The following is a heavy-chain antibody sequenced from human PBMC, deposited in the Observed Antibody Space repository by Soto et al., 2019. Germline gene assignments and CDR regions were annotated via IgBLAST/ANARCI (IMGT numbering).Heavy chain of an antibody. J-gene: IGHJ4*02. D-gene: IGHD6-6*01. Sequence: PGGSLRLSCAASGFTFSDYYMSWIRQAPGKGLEWVSYISSSGSTIYYADSVKGRFTISRDNAKNSLYLQMNSLRAEDTAVYYCARPPDLDSSSSPWYYFDYWGQGTLVTVSS. CDR1: GFTFSDYY. V-gene: IGHV3-11*01. CDR2: ISSSGSTI. CDR3: ARPPDLDSSSSPWYYFDY.